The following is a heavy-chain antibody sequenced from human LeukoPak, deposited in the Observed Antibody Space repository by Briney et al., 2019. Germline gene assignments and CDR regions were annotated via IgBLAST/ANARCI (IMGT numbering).Heavy chain of an antibody. CDR1: GGSISSYY. CDR3: ASGGENYGDYYFDY. V-gene: IGHV4-4*07. CDR2: IYTSGST. Sequence: TSETLSLTCTVSGGSISSYYWSWIRQPAGKGLEWIGRIYTSGSTNYNPSLKSRVTMSVDTSKNQFSLKLSSVTAADTAVYYCASGGENYGDYYFDYWGQGTLVTVSS. D-gene: IGHD4-17*01. J-gene: IGHJ4*02.